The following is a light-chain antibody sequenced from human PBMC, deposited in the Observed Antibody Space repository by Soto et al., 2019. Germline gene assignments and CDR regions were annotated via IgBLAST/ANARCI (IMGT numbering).Light chain of an antibody. CDR3: QQYGSSPWLT. Sequence: EIVLTQSPGTLSLSPGERATLSCRASQSVSSSYLAWYQQKPGQAPRLLIYGASSRATGIPDRFSGSGSGTDFTLTISRLEPEDCAVYYCQQYGSSPWLTFGGGTKVEI. V-gene: IGKV3-20*01. CDR1: QSVSSSY. J-gene: IGKJ4*01. CDR2: GAS.